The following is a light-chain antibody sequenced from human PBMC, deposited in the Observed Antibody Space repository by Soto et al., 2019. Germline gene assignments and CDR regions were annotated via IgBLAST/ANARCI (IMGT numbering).Light chain of an antibody. CDR2: DVS. J-gene: IGLJ1*01. CDR1: SSDVGVYNS. V-gene: IGLV2-14*01. Sequence: QSVLTQPASVSGSPGQSITISCTGTSSDVGVYNSVSWYQQHPGKVPKLMIYDVSNRPSGVSNRFSGSKSGNTASLTISGLQAEDEPDYYCSSYTPVNTYVFGSGNMVPVL. CDR3: SSYTPVNTYV.